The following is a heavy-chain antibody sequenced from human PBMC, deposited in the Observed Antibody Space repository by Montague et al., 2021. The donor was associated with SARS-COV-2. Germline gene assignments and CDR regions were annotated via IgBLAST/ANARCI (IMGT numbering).Heavy chain of an antibody. CDR1: GFTFTDYF. CDR3: ARDIHTSSREGVDV. D-gene: IGHD6-13*01. CDR2: ISASGTDI. J-gene: IGHJ6*02. Sequence: SRSLSLSASGFTFTDYFMFWSRQAPGKGLEWISYISASGTDIYYADSVKGRFTISRDNAKNSLYLQMNSLRAEDTAVYYCARDIHTSSREGVDVWGQGTTVTVSS. V-gene: IGHV3-11*01.